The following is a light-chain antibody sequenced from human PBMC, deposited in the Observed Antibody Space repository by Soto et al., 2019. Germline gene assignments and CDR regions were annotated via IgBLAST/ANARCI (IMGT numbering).Light chain of an antibody. V-gene: IGLV2-8*01. Sequence: QSALTQPPSASGSPGQSVTISCTGTSSDVGLYNYVSWYQQHPGKAPKVIIFEVSQRPSGVPYRFSGSKSGNTASLTVSGLQAEDEAEYYCSSYTGSSINTVVFGGGTKVTVL. CDR1: SSDVGLYNY. J-gene: IGLJ2*01. CDR2: EVS. CDR3: SSYTGSSINTVV.